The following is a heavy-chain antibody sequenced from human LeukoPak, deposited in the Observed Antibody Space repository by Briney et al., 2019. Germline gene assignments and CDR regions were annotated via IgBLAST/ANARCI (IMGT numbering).Heavy chain of an antibody. J-gene: IGHJ4*02. CDR3: ARQGYSPMSALGY. CDR2: IYYSGST. V-gene: IGHV4-39*01. Sequence: SETLSLTCTVSGGSISSSSYYWGWIRQPPGEGLEWIGSIYYSGSTYYNPSLKSRVTISVDTSKNQFSLKLSSVTAADTAVYYCARQGYSPMSALGYWGRGTLVTVSS. D-gene: IGHD6-13*01. CDR1: GGSISSSSYY.